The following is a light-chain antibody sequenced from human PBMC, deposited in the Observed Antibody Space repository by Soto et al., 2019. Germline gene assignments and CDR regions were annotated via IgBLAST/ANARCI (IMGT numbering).Light chain of an antibody. J-gene: IGKJ5*01. Sequence: EIVMTQSPATLSVSPGERATLSCRASRNVNTNLAWYQQKPGQAPRLLIYGASSRATGVPARFSGSGSGTEFTLTISSLQSEDFAVYYCQQYNNWPSITFGQGTRLEIK. CDR3: QQYNNWPSIT. CDR2: GAS. CDR1: RNVNTN. V-gene: IGKV3-15*01.